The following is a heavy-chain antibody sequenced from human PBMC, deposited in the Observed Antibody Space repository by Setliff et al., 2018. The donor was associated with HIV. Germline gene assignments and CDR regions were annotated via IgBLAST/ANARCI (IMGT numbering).Heavy chain of an antibody. D-gene: IGHD1-26*01. CDR3: ARRSIVGSTRGYYYYALDG. CDR1: GGSINNYF. CDR2: IYISGTT. Sequence: SETLSLTCTVSGGSINNYFWSWIRQAPGKGLEWLGYIYISGTTNYHPSLKGRVTMFLDTSKNQFSLKLTSVTAADTAVYYCARRSIVGSTRGYYYYALDGWGHGTTVTVSS. V-gene: IGHV4-4*08. J-gene: IGHJ6*02.